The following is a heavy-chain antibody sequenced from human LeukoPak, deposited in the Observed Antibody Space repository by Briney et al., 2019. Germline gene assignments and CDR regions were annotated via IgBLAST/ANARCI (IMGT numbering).Heavy chain of an antibody. Sequence: PSQTLSLTCTVSGGSISSGDYYWSWIRQPPGKGLEWIGYIYYSGSTYYNPSLKSRVTISVDTSKNQFSLKLSSVTAADTAVYYCATLDYGDLTFDCWGQGTLVTVSS. CDR3: ATLDYGDLTFDC. V-gene: IGHV4-30-4*01. D-gene: IGHD4-17*01. CDR1: GGSISSGDYY. J-gene: IGHJ4*02. CDR2: IYYSGST.